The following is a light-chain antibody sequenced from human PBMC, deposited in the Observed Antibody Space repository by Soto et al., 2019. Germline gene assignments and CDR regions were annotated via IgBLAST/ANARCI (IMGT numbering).Light chain of an antibody. J-gene: IGKJ1*01. CDR1: QSVSTY. V-gene: IGKV3-11*01. CDR3: QQREA. CDR2: DAS. Sequence: EIVLTQSPATLSLSPGERAALSCRASQSVSTYLGWYQQKPGQAPRLLIYDASKRATGVPARFSGSGSGTDFTLTISSLEPEDFAVYYCQQREAFGQGTKVDIK.